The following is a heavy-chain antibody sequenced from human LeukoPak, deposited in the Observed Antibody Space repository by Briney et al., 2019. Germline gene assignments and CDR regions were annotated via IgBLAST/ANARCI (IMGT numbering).Heavy chain of an antibody. CDR1: GGSFSGYY. CDR2: INHSGST. J-gene: IGHJ4*02. Sequence: PSETLSLTCAVYGGSFSGYYWSWIRQPPGKGLEWIGEINHSGSTNYNPSLKSRVTISVDTSKNQFSLKLSSVTAADTAVYYCARGRRHWKAHWYYDSGGDYWGQGTLVTVSS. D-gene: IGHD3-22*01. CDR3: ARGRRHWKAHWYYDSGGDY. V-gene: IGHV4-34*01.